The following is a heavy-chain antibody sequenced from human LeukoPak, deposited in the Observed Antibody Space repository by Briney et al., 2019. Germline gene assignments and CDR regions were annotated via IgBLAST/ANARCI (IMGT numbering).Heavy chain of an antibody. CDR3: ARGDKWLVTYYFDY. CDR2: ISNDGSNK. CDR1: GFTFSSYS. J-gene: IGHJ4*02. Sequence: PGGSLRLSCAASGFTFSSYSMNWVRQAPGKGLEWVAVISNDGSNKYSADSVKGRFTISRDNSKNTLYLQMNNLRTEDTAVYYCARGDKWLVTYYFDYWGQGTLVTVSS. D-gene: IGHD6-19*01. V-gene: IGHV3-30*03.